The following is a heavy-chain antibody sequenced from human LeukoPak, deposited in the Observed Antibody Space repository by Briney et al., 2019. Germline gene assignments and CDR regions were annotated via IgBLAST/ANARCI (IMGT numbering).Heavy chain of an antibody. CDR3: AGTYYYYNGTDV. CDR1: GFTFSSYS. J-gene: IGHJ6*04. CDR2: ISSSSYI. Sequence: GGSLRLSCAASGFTFSSYSMNWVRQAPGKGLEWVSFISSSSYIYYADSVKGRFTISRDNAKNSLYLQMNSLRAEDTAVYYCAGTYYYYNGTDVWGKGTTVTVSS. V-gene: IGHV3-21*01.